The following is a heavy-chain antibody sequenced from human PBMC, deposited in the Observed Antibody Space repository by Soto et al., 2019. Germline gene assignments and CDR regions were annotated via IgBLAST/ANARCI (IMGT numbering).Heavy chain of an antibody. CDR2: IVVGSGNT. Sequence: SVKVSCKASGFTFNSSAVQWVRQARGQRLEWIGWIVVGSGNTNYAQKFQERVTITRDMSTSTAYMELSSLRSEDTAVYYCAADPPGTGTTFHYYYSYGMDVWGQGTTVTVSS. J-gene: IGHJ6*02. D-gene: IGHD1-7*01. V-gene: IGHV1-58*01. CDR3: AADPPGTGTTFHYYYSYGMDV. CDR1: GFTFNSSA.